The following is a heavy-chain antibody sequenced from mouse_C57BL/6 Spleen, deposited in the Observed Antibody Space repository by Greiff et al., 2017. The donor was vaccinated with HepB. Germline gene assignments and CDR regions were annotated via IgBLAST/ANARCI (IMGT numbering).Heavy chain of an antibody. V-gene: IGHV5-4*03. CDR3: ATMDY. CDR2: ISDGGSYT. Sequence: EVRLVESGGGLVKPGGSLKLSCAASGFTFSSYAMSWVRQTPEKRLEGVATISDGGSYTYYPDNVKGRFTISRDNAKKNLYMQMSHLKSEDTAMYYCATMDYWGQGTSVTVSS. CDR1: GFTFSSYA. J-gene: IGHJ4*01.